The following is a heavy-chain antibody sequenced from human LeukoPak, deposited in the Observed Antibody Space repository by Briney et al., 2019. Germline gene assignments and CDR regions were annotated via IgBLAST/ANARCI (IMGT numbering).Heavy chain of an antibody. D-gene: IGHD3-10*01. CDR2: ISGSGGST. CDR3: AKVHSGSGRRNYYYYMDV. Sequence: GGSLRLSCAASELTFGNAWMSWVRQAPGKGLEWVSAISGSGGSTYYADSVKGRFTISRDNSKNTLYLQMNSLRAEDTAVYYCAKVHSGSGRRNYYYYMDVWGKGTTATISS. CDR1: ELTFGNAW. V-gene: IGHV3-23*01. J-gene: IGHJ6*03.